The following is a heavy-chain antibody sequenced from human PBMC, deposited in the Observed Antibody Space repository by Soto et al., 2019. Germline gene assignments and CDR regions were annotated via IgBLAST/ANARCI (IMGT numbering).Heavy chain of an antibody. J-gene: IGHJ3*02. CDR3: ARPQYDFWSGYSGVGVAFDI. V-gene: IGHV4-39*01. CDR2: IYYSGST. Sequence: ASETLSLTCTVSGGSISSSSYYWGWIRQPPGKGLEWIGSIYYSGSTYYNPSLKSRVTISVDTSKNQFSLKLSSVTAADTAVYYCARPQYDFWSGYSGVGVAFDIWGQGTMVTVSS. D-gene: IGHD3-3*01. CDR1: GGSISSSSYY.